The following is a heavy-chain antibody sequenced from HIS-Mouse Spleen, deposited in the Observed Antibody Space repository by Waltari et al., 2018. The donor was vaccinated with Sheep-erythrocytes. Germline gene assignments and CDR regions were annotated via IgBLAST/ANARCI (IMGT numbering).Heavy chain of an antibody. J-gene: IGHJ4*02. Sequence: QVQLVQSGAEVKKPGSSVKVSCKASGGTFSSYAISWVRQAPGQGLEWMGRIIPILGIANYEPKFQGRVTIPADKSTSTAYMELSSLRSEDTAVYYCAQTGATTPHFDYWGQGTLVTVSS. CDR3: AQTGATTPHFDY. V-gene: IGHV1-69*04. CDR1: GGTFSSYA. CDR2: IIPILGIA. D-gene: IGHD1-26*01.